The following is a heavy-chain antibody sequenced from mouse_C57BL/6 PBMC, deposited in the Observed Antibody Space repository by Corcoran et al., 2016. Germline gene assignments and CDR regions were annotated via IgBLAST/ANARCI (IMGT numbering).Heavy chain of an antibody. D-gene: IGHD1-1*01. CDR1: GYTFTDYH. V-gene: IGHV1-18*01. J-gene: IGHJ4*01. CDR2: INPNNGGT. Sequence: EVQLQQSGPELVMPGASVKIHCKASGYTFTDYHMDGVKQSHGKSREWIGDINPNNGGTIYNQKFKGRATLTVDKSSSTAYMERRSLTSEDTAVYYCSRWNYGSSPYARDYVGQGTSVTVSS. CDR3: SRWNYGSSPYARDY.